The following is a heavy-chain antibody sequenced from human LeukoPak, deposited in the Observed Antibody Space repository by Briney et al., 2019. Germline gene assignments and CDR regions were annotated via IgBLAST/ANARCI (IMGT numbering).Heavy chain of an antibody. CDR1: GYTFATYY. CDR2: INLNGGGT. D-gene: IGHD2-21*02. Sequence: SVKLSCKASGYTFATYYIFWVRQAPGPGLEWVGMINLNGGGTSYSQRFQGRVTMTRDTSTSTVYMELSSLRSEDTAFYYCARRSPAYCGGDCYFDRRGQGTLVTVSS. V-gene: IGHV1-46*01. CDR3: ARRSPAYCGGDCYFDR. J-gene: IGHJ4*02.